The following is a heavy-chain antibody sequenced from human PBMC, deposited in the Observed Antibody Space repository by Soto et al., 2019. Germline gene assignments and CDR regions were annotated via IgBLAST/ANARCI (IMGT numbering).Heavy chain of an antibody. Sequence: PSETLSFTCTVSGASISGFYWSWIRQSAGKGLEWIGRIYATGTTDYNPSLKSRVMMSVDTSKKQFSLKLRSVPAADTAVYYCVRDGTKTLRDWFDPWGQGISVTVSS. D-gene: IGHD1-1*01. CDR2: IYATGTT. J-gene: IGHJ5*02. V-gene: IGHV4-4*07. CDR3: VRDGTKTLRDWFDP. CDR1: GASISGFY.